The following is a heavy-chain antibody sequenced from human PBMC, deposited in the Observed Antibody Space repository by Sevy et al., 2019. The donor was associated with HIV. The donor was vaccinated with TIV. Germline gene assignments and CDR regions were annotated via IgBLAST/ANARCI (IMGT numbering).Heavy chain of an antibody. CDR3: TTARYYDDSIRDAFDI. CDR1: GFTFSNAW. D-gene: IGHD3-22*01. J-gene: IGHJ3*02. V-gene: IGHV3-15*01. CDR2: IKSKTDGGTT. Sequence: GGSLRLSCAASGFTFSNAWMSWVRQAPGKGLEWVGRIKSKTDGGTTDYAAPVKGRFTISRDDSKNTLYLQMNSLKTEDTAVYYCTTARYYDDSIRDAFDIWGQGTMVTVSS.